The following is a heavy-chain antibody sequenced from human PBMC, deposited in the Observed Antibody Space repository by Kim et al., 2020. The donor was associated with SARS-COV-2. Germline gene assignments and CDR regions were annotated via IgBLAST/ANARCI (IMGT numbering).Heavy chain of an antibody. D-gene: IGHD4-4*01. V-gene: IGHV1-3*01. CDR2: GNT. Sequence: GNTKYSQKFQGRVTITRDTSASTAYMELSSLRSEDTAVYYCARGPSNLDYWGQGTLVTVSS. J-gene: IGHJ4*02. CDR3: ARGPSNLDY.